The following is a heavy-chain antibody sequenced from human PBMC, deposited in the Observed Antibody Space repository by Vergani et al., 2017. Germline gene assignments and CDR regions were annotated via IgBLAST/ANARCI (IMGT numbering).Heavy chain of an antibody. CDR2: ISWDGGST. D-gene: IGHD1-7*01. Sequence: EVQLVESGGGVVQPGGSLRLSCAVSGFTFDDYAMHWVCQAPGRCLEWGSLISWDGGSTYYADSVKDRFPISRDNSTNSLLLQMNSLRTEDTALYYCAKTSLQLHRACYYYGLDLWGQGTTVTVSS. V-gene: IGHV3-43*02. CDR1: GFTFDDYA. CDR3: AKTSLQLHRACYYYGLDL. J-gene: IGHJ6*02.